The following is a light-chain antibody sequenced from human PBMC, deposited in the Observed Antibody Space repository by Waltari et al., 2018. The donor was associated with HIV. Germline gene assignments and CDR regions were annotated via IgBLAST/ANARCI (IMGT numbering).Light chain of an antibody. CDR2: EVS. CDR1: SSDVGCYNY. J-gene: IGLJ3*02. V-gene: IGLV2-14*01. CDR3: SSYTSSSTLV. Sequence: QSALTQPASVSGSPGPSTTISCTATSSDVGCYNYVSWYQQHPGKAPKLMIYEVSNRPSGVSNRFSGSKSGNTASLTISGLQAEDEADYYCSSYTSSSTLVFGGGTKLTVL.